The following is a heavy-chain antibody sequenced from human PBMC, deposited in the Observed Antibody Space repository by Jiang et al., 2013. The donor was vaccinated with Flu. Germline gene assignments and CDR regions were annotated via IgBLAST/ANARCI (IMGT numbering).Heavy chain of an antibody. CDR2: IIPILGIA. Sequence: SSVKVSCKASGGTFSSYTISWVRQAPGQGLEWMGRIIPILGIANYAQKFQGRVTITADKSTSTAYMELSSLRSEDTAVYYCARGPPTYYDSGSFDYWGQGTLVTVSS. D-gene: IGHD3-22*01. CDR3: ARGPPTYYDSGSFDY. CDR1: GGTFSSYT. V-gene: IGHV1-69*02. J-gene: IGHJ4*02.